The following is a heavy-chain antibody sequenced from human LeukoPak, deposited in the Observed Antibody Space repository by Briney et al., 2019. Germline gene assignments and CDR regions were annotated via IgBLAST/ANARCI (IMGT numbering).Heavy chain of an antibody. V-gene: IGHV4-34*01. CDR1: GGSFSGYY. Sequence: KPSETLSLTCAVYGGSFSGYYWSWIRQPPGKGLEWIGEINHSGSTNYNPSLKSRVTISVDTSKNQFSLKLSSVTAADTAVYYCARDRGSRVWRSYRYKTVGGFDYWGQGTLVTVSS. D-gene: IGHD3-16*02. CDR3: ARDRGSRVWRSYRYKTVGGFDY. J-gene: IGHJ4*02. CDR2: INHSGST.